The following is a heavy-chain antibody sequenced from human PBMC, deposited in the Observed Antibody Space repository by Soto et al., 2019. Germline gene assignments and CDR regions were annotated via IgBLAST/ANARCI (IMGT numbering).Heavy chain of an antibody. CDR2: IYYSGST. V-gene: IGHV4-28*01. CDR1: GYSISSSNW. Sequence: ESGPGLVKPSDTLSHTCAVSGYSISSSNWWGWIRQPPGKGLEWIGYIYYSGSTYYNPSLXSRVTMSVDTSKNQFSLRLSSVTAADTAVYYCARKNGVLDAFDIWGQGTMVTVSS. J-gene: IGHJ3*02. CDR3: ARKNGVLDAFDI. D-gene: IGHD4-17*01.